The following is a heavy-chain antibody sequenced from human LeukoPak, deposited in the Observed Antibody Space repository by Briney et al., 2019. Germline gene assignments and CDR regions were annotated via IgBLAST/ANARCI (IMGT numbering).Heavy chain of an antibody. CDR3: ARDPPPCTDTTCYTGFDY. Sequence: GGSLRLSCATSGFAFSNYWMTWVRQAPGKGLEWLANIKPDGSKIYYVDSVKGRFTISRDNAKISLHLQMNSLRAEDTGVYYCARDPPPCTDTTCYTGFDYWGQGTLVTVSS. CDR1: GFAFSNYW. D-gene: IGHD2-2*02. J-gene: IGHJ4*02. V-gene: IGHV3-7*01. CDR2: IKPDGSKI.